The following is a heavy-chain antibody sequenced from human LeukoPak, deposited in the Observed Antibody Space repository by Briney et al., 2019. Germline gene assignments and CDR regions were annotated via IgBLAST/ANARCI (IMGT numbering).Heavy chain of an antibody. CDR3: ARENYGDYKSFDY. CDR2: IIPIFGTA. Sequence: SVKVSCKASGYTFTSYGISWVRQAPGQGLEWMGGIIPIFGTANYAQKFQGRVTITADESTSTAYMELSSLRSEDTAVYYCARENYGDYKSFDYWGQGTLVTVSS. J-gene: IGHJ4*02. D-gene: IGHD4-17*01. V-gene: IGHV1-69*13. CDR1: GYTFTSYG.